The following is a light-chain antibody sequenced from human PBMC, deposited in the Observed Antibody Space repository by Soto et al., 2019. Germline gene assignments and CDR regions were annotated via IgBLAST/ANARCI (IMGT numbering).Light chain of an antibody. CDR1: QSVGSA. Sequence: EIVMTQSPATLSVSPGETATLSCRASQSVGSAVAWYQHKPGQAPRLLIVGASIRATGVPGRFSGGVSGTDFTLSISSLQSEDFAVYYCQQYKSWPPLTYGGGTTVEIK. CDR3: QQYKSWPPLT. CDR2: GAS. J-gene: IGKJ4*01. V-gene: IGKV3-15*01.